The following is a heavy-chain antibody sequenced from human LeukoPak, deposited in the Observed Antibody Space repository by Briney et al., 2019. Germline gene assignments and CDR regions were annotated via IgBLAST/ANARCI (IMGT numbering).Heavy chain of an antibody. CDR2: ISAYNGNT. CDR1: GYTFTSYG. Sequence: ASVKVSCKASGYTFTSYGISWVRQAPGQGLEWMGWISAYNGNTNYAQKLQGRVTMTTDTSTSTAYMELRSLRSDDTAVYYCARDGFFGIRTRDAFDIWGQGTMVTVSS. V-gene: IGHV1-18*01. J-gene: IGHJ3*02. CDR3: ARDGFFGIRTRDAFDI. D-gene: IGHD3-3*01.